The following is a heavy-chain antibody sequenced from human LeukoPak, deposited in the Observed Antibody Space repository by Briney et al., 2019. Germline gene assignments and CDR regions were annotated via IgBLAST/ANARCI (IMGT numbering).Heavy chain of an antibody. J-gene: IGHJ6*02. Sequence: ASVKVSCKASGYTLTTSVINWVRQATGQGLEWMGWVNPNTGNTGFTQKFQGRVTMTRNTSINTAYMELSRLRSEDTAVYYCGRVQSGSLLRHGMDVWGQGTTVTVSS. D-gene: IGHD3-10*01. CDR3: GRVQSGSLLRHGMDV. CDR1: GYTLTTSV. V-gene: IGHV1-8*01. CDR2: VNPNTGNT.